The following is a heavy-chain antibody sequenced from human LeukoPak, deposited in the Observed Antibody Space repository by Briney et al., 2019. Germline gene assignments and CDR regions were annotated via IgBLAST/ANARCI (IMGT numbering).Heavy chain of an antibody. V-gene: IGHV4-59*01. Sequence: SETLSLTCTVSGGSISSYSWSWIRQPPGKGLEWIGNLYYSGSANHNPSLKSRVTISSDTSKNQFSLKLTSVTAADTAVYYCARAGGIRTAALDLDYWGQGTLVTVSS. D-gene: IGHD6-25*01. CDR1: GGSISSYS. J-gene: IGHJ4*02. CDR3: ARAGGIRTAALDLDY. CDR2: LYYSGSA.